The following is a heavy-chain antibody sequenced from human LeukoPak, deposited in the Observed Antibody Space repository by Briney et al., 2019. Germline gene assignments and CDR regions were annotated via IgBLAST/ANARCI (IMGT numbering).Heavy chain of an antibody. CDR2: IRSSSSYI. D-gene: IGHD2-2*02. V-gene: IGHV3-21*01. Sequence: GRSLRLSCAASGSTFSSYSMNWVRQAPGKGLEWVSSIRSSSSYIYYADSVKGRFTISRDNAKNSLYLQMNSLRAEDTAVYYCARVGCSSTSCYTPPNWFDPWGQGTLVTVSS. J-gene: IGHJ5*02. CDR3: ARVGCSSTSCYTPPNWFDP. CDR1: GSTFSSYS.